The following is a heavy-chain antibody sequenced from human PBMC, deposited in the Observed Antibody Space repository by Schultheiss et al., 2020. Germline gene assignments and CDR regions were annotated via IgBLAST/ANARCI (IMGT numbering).Heavy chain of an antibody. CDR1: GFTFSNAW. J-gene: IGHJ2*01. CDR2: ISSSSSTI. Sequence: GGSLRLSCAASGFTFSNAWMSWVRQAPGKGLEWVSYISSSSSTIYYADSVKGRFTISRDNAKNSLYLQMNSLRAEDTAVYYCTRAPDWYFDLWGRGTLVNVSS. V-gene: IGHV3-11*04. CDR3: TRAPDWYFDL.